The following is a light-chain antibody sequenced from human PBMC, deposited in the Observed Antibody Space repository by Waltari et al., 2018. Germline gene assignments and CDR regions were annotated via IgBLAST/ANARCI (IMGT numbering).Light chain of an antibody. J-gene: IGKJ2*01. V-gene: IGKV3-20*01. Sequence: EIVLTQSPGTLSLSPGERATLSCRASQSVSSSYLAWYQQKPGQAPRLLIYGASSRATGIPDMFSGSGSGTDFTLTISRLEPEDFAVYYCQQYGSSPVTFGQGTKLEIK. CDR3: QQYGSSPVT. CDR1: QSVSSSY. CDR2: GAS.